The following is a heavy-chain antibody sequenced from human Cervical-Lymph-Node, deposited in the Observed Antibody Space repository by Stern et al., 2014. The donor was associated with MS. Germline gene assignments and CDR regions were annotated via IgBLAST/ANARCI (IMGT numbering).Heavy chain of an antibody. CDR3: ARGYPFFDN. CDR2: INPNTGVT. V-gene: IGHV1-2*04. CDR1: GYNFTGFF. D-gene: IGHD2-15*01. Sequence: VQLVESGAEVKKPGASVKVSCTASGYNFTGFFLHWVRQAPGQGLEWVGWINPNTGVTKSAQKFQGWVTLTRDTSINTVYMELNRLKSDDTAVFYCARGYPFFDNWGQGTLVTVSS. J-gene: IGHJ4*02.